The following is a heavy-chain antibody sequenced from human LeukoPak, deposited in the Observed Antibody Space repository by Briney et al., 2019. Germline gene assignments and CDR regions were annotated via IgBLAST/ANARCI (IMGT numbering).Heavy chain of an antibody. CDR2: IKQDGSEK. Sequence: GGSLRLSCAASGFTFNSYWMSWVRQAPGKGVEWVANIKQDGSEKYYVDSVKGRFTISRDNAKNSLYLQMNGLRAEDTAVYYCTSRGGSYPDYWGQGTLVTVSS. J-gene: IGHJ4*02. V-gene: IGHV3-7*01. D-gene: IGHD1-26*01. CDR3: TSRGGSYPDY. CDR1: GFTFNSYW.